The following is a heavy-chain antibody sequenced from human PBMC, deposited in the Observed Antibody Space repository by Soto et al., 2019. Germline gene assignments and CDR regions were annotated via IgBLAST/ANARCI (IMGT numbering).Heavy chain of an antibody. V-gene: IGHV1-69*02. D-gene: IGHD3-10*01. CDR1: GGTFSSTT. CDR2: IIPILGIA. CDR3: TSSMVRGVITL. J-gene: IGHJ4*02. Sequence: QVQLVQSRAEVKKTGSTVKVSCKASGGTFSSTTISWVRQAPGKGLEWTGRIIPILGIANYAKKIQGRVMITAEKTTSTAYMERCSLSSADTAVYYCTSSMVRGVITLGGQGTLVAVSS.